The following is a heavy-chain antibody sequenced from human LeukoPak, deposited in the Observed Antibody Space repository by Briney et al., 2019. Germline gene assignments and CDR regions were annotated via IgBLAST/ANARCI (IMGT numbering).Heavy chain of an antibody. CDR3: ARGDYGSGEYYYYYGMDV. CDR1: GDRVSSKSAA. CDR2: TYYRSKWYN. J-gene: IGHJ6*02. D-gene: IGHD3-10*01. Sequence: SQTLSLACAISGDRVSSKSAAWNWIRQSPSRGLEWLGRTYYRSKWYNDYAVSVKSRITINPDTSKNQFSLQLNSVTPEDTAVYYCARGDYGSGEYYYYYGMDVWGQGTTVTVSS. V-gene: IGHV6-1*01.